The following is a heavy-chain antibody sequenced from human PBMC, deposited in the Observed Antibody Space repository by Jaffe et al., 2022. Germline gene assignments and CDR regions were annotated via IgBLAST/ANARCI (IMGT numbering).Heavy chain of an antibody. J-gene: IGHJ5*02. CDR1: GGSVSSGSYY. V-gene: IGHV4-61*01. CDR3: ARDRAKSTVTTNHNNWFDP. CDR2: IYYSGST. D-gene: IGHD4-17*01. Sequence: QVQLQESGPGLVKPSETLSLTCTVSGGSVSSGSYYWSWIRQPPGKGLEWIGYIYYSGSTNYNPSLKSRVTISVDTSKNQFSLKLSSVTAADTAVYYCARDRAKSTVTTNHNNWFDPWGQGTLVTVSS.